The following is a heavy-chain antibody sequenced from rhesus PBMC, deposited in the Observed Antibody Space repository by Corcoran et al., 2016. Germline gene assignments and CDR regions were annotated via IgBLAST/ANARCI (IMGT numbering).Heavy chain of an antibody. CDR2: IDPSESDT. V-gene: IGHV5-2*01. Sequence: EVQLVQSGAEVKRPGESLKISCKTSGYSFTTYWISWVRQMPGKGLEWMGAIDPSESDTIYSPSFQGQVTISADKSISTAYLQWSSLKASDSATYYCANRGGSDYFDYWGQGVLVTVSS. CDR1: GYSFTTYW. J-gene: IGHJ4*01. D-gene: IGHD3-16*01. CDR3: ANRGGSDYFDY.